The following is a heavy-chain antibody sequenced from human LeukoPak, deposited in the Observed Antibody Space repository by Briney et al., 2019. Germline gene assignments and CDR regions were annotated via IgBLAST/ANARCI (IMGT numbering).Heavy chain of an antibody. CDR1: GFTFSSYS. CDR2: INHSGST. J-gene: IGHJ4*02. V-gene: IGHV4-34*01. D-gene: IGHD3-9*01. Sequence: GSLRLSCAASGFTFSSYSMNWVRQAPGKGLEWIGEINHSGSTNYNPSLKSRVTTSVDTSKNQFSLKLSSVTAADTAVYYCASEGYDILTGYSSPYWGQGTLVTVSS. CDR3: ASEGYDILTGYSSPY.